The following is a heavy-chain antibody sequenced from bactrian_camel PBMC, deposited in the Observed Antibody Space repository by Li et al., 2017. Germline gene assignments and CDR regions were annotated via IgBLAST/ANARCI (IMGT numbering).Heavy chain of an antibody. CDR1: GFTFSTYY. J-gene: IGHJ6*01. CDR2: IYSDGSNT. D-gene: IGHD1*01. V-gene: IGHV3-2*01. CDR3: AASRPFTECTPIDASPIELARGFNA. Sequence: VQLVESGGDLVQPGGSLRLSCVASGFTFSTYYMNWVRQAPGKGLQWVSSIYSDGSNTFYADSVKGRFTISQDSAKNILYLQMRSLRPEDTAIYYCAASRPFTECTPIDASPIELARGFNAWGKGTQVTVS.